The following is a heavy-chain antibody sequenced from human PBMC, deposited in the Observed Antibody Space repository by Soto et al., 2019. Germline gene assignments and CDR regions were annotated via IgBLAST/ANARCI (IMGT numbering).Heavy chain of an antibody. V-gene: IGHV4-59*08. CDR1: GGSISRYY. CDR3: ATITMVRGVIRDYYMDV. CDR2: IYYSGST. J-gene: IGHJ6*03. Sequence: SETLSLTCTRCGGSISRYYWSWIRQPPEKGLEWIGYIYYSGSTNYNPSLKSRVTISVDTSKNQFSLKLSSVTAADTAVYYCATITMVRGVIRDYYMDVWGKGTTVTVSS. D-gene: IGHD3-10*01.